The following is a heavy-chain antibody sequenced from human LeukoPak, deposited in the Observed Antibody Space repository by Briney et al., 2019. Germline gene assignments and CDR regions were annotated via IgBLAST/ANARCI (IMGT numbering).Heavy chain of an antibody. Sequence: GGSLRLSCAASGFTFYDYAMHGVRQAPGKGREGVAVISYEGSNKYYADSVKGRFTISRDNSKNTLYLQMNSLRAEDTAVYYCARDLSVTWTSSWYLGYWGQGTLVTVSS. CDR3: ARDLSVTWTSSWYLGY. J-gene: IGHJ4*02. V-gene: IGHV3-30-3*01. CDR1: GFTFYDYA. D-gene: IGHD6-13*01. CDR2: ISYEGSNK.